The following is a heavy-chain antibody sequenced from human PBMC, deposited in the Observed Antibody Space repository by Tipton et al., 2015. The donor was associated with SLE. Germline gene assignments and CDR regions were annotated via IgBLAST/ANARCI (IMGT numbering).Heavy chain of an antibody. V-gene: IGHV1-46*01. D-gene: IGHD2-15*01. Sequence: QSGAEVKKPGASVKVSCKTSGYTFTTYYLHWVRQAPGQGLEWMGIVIPSDGNTNYAQRFQGRVTLTRDTSTSTVYMELSSLRSEDTAVYYCTREMSGGYFDYWGQGTPVTVSS. CDR1: GYTFTTYY. J-gene: IGHJ4*02. CDR2: VIPSDGNT. CDR3: TREMSGGYFDY.